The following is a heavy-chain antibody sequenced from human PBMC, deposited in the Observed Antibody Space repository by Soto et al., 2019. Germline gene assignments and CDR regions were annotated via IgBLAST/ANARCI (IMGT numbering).Heavy chain of an antibody. V-gene: IGHV4-39*07. CDR1: GGSISSSSYY. D-gene: IGHD6-13*01. Sequence: SETLSLTCTVSGGSISSSSYYWGWIRQPPGKGLEWIGEINHSGSTNYNPSLKSRVTISVDTSKNQFSLKLSSVTAADTAVYYCADSSSLHYTFDYWGQGTLVTVSS. CDR2: INHSGST. J-gene: IGHJ4*02. CDR3: ADSSSLHYTFDY.